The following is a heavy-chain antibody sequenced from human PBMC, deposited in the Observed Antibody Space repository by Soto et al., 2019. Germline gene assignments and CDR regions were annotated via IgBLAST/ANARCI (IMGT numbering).Heavy chain of an antibody. CDR2: IYHSGST. Sequence: SETLSLTCAVSGGSISSSNWWSWVRQPPGKGLEWIGEIYHSGSTNYNPSLKSRVTISVDKSKNQFSLKLSSVTAADTAVYYCARDWDSSWGSYRYPHPYYFDYWGQGTLVTVSS. CDR3: ARDWDSSWGSYRYPHPYYFDY. V-gene: IGHV4-4*02. J-gene: IGHJ4*02. D-gene: IGHD3-16*02. CDR1: GGSISSSNW.